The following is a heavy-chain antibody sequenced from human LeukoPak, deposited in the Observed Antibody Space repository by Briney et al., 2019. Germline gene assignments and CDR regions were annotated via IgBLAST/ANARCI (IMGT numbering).Heavy chain of an antibody. CDR2: INPNSGGT. J-gene: IGHJ4*02. CDR3: ATYYYDSSGYYYIDY. Sequence: ASVKVSCKASGYTFTGYYMHWVRQAPGLGLEWMGWINPNSGGTNYAQKFQGRVTMTRDTSISTAYMELSRLRSDDTAVYYCATYYYDSSGYYYIDYWGQGTLVTVSS. CDR1: GYTFTGYY. V-gene: IGHV1-2*02. D-gene: IGHD3-22*01.